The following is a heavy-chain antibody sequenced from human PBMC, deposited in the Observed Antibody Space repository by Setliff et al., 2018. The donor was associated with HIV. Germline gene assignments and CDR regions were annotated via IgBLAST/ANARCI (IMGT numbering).Heavy chain of an antibody. CDR3: ARDRAHYYDSSGQMPFDI. CDR1: GGTFSSYA. CDR2: IIPIFGTA. Sequence: SVKVSCKASGGTFSSYAISWVRQAPGQGLEWMGVIIPIFGTANYAQKFQGRVTITTDESTSTAYMELSSLRSEDTAVYYCARDRAHYYDSSGQMPFDIWGQGTMVTVSS. J-gene: IGHJ3*02. V-gene: IGHV1-69*05. D-gene: IGHD3-22*01.